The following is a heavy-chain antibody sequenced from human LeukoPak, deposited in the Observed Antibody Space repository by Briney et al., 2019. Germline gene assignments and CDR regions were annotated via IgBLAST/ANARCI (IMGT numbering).Heavy chain of an antibody. J-gene: IGHJ5*02. CDR2: INPNSGGT. CDR1: GYTFTGYY. V-gene: IGHV1-2*02. Sequence: ASVKVSCKASGYTFTGYYMHWVRQAPGQGLEWMGWINPNSGGTNYAQKFQGRVTITRNTSISTAYMELSSLRSEDTAVYYCARAEVGYCSSTSCLAWYNRFDPWGQGTLVTVSS. D-gene: IGHD2-2*01. CDR3: ARAEVGYCSSTSCLAWYNRFDP.